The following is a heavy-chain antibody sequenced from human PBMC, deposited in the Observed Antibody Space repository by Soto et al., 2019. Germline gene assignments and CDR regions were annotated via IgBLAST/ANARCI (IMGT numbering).Heavy chain of an antibody. CDR2: IYRTGST. V-gene: IGHV4-4*02. D-gene: IGHD1-7*01. CDR3: ASRDPGTSVDY. Sequence: SESLSLACAVSGGAFTSYTWWTWIRQPPGQGLEWIGEIYRTGSTNYNPSLKSRVTISLDKSENQFSLKVTSLTAADTAVYYCASRDPGTSVDYWGQGTLVTVSS. CDR1: GGAFTSYTW. J-gene: IGHJ4*02.